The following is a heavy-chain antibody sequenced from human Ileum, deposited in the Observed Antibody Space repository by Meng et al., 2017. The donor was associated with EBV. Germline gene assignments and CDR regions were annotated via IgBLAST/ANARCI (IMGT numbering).Heavy chain of an antibody. CDR1: GVAFRNGG. V-gene: IGHV3-15*01. Sequence: EAPPVELGGGLVKSGVSISLSCAACGVAFRNGGMSGVRQAPGKGGEWVARIKSATVGGKTDYGAAVNGRFTISRDDLNNMVLLQVNSLKTEDTAVYYCVSSWSDPWGQGTLVTVFS. CDR3: VSSWSDP. J-gene: IGHJ5*02. CDR2: IKSATVGGKT.